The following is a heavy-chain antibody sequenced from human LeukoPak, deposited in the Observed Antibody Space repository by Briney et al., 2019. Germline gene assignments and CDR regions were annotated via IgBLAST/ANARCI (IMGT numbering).Heavy chain of an antibody. D-gene: IGHD2-21*02. CDR2: IRSTGSYI. Sequence: PGGSLRLSCTASGFSFSGYNMKWVRQVPGKGLEWVSSIRSTGSYIHYADSVKGRFTVSRDNAKNSLYLQMNSLKAEDTAVYYCARDVVTEVVTLTTTDSWGQGTLVTVSS. CDR1: GFSFSGYN. CDR3: ARDVVTEVVTLTTTDS. V-gene: IGHV3-21*06. J-gene: IGHJ4*02.